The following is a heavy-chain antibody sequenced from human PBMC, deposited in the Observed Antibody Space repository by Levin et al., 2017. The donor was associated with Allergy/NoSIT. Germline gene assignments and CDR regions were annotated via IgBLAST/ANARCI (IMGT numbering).Heavy chain of an antibody. CDR2: INHSGST. CDR1: GGSFSGYY. J-gene: IGHJ6*03. Sequence: SETLSLTCAVYGGSFSGYYWSWIRQPPGKGLEWIGEINHSGSTNYNPSLKSRVTISVDTSKNQFSLKLSSVTAADTAVYYCARAVQLGYCSGGSRCYGKPYYYYYMDGWGKGTTVTVSS. CDR3: ARAVQLGYCSGGSRCYGKPYYYYYMDG. D-gene: IGHD2-15*01. V-gene: IGHV4-34*01.